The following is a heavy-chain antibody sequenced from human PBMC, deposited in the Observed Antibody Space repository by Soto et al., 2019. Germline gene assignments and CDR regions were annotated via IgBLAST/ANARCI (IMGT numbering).Heavy chain of an antibody. D-gene: IGHD1-7*01. J-gene: IGHJ4*02. CDR3: ARGNWKYGYFDY. CDR2: MWYDGGNK. V-gene: IGHV3-33*01. Sequence: QVQLVESGGGVVQPGRSLRLSCAASGFTVSTSGMHWVRQAPGKGLEWVAVMWYDGGNKYNVDSVKGRFTISRDNARNTLYLQMNSLRAEDTAVYYCARGNWKYGYFDYWGQGTLVTFSS. CDR1: GFTVSTSG.